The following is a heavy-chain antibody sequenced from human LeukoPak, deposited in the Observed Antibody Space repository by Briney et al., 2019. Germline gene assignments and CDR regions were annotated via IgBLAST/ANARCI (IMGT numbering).Heavy chain of an antibody. CDR3: ARVVITTSKHDAFDI. Sequence: ASVKVSCKASGYTFTNYGISWVRQAPGQGLEWMGWNSAYNGNTNYAENLQGRVTMTTDTSTSTAYMELRSLRSDDTAVYYCARVVITTSKHDAFDIWGQGTMLTVSS. V-gene: IGHV1-18*01. J-gene: IGHJ3*02. CDR2: NSAYNGNT. D-gene: IGHD3-22*01. CDR1: GYTFTNYG.